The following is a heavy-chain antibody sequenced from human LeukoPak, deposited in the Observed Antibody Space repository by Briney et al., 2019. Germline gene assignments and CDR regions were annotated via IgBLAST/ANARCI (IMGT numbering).Heavy chain of an antibody. V-gene: IGHV1-8*01. D-gene: IGHD5-24*01. Sequence: ASVKVSSKASGYTFTSSDINWVRQATGQGLEWMGRMNPNSGNTGYAQKFPGRVTMTRNTSISTAYMELSSLRSEDTAVYYCATYRDGYNFLHAFDIWGQGTMVTVSS. CDR3: ATYRDGYNFLHAFDI. J-gene: IGHJ3*02. CDR1: GYTFTSSD. CDR2: MNPNSGNT.